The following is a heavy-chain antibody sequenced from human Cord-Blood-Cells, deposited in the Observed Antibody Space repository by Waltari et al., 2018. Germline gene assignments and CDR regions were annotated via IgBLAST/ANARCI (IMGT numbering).Heavy chain of an antibody. Sequence: QVQLQESGPGLVKPSETLSLTCTVSGGSISSYYWSWIRQPPGKGLEWIGYIYYSGSTNYNPSRTSRVTISVDTSKNQFSLKLSSVTAADTAVYYCARGNNVGDYYYYYGMDVWGQGTTVTVSS. CDR3: ARGNNVGDYYYYYGMDV. V-gene: IGHV4-59*01. CDR2: IYYSGST. D-gene: IGHD4-17*01. CDR1: GGSISSYY. J-gene: IGHJ6*02.